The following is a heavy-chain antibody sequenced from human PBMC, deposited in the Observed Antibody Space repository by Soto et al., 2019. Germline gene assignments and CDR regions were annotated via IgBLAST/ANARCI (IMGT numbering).Heavy chain of an antibody. CDR1: GFTFSSYA. D-gene: IGHD2-15*01. J-gene: IGHJ4*02. CDR3: ANIKGGYCSGGSCPYYFDY. CDR2: ISGSGGST. Sequence: EVQLLESGGGLVQPGGSLRLSCAASGFTFSSYAMSWVRQAPGKGLECVSAISGSGGSTYYADSVKGRFTISRDNSKNTLYLQMNSLRAEDTAVYYCANIKGGYCSGGSCPYYFDYWGQGTLVTVSS. V-gene: IGHV3-23*01.